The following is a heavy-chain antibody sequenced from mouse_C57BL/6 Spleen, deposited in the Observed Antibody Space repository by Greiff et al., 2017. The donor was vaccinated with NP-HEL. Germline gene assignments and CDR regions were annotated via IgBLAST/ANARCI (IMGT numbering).Heavy chain of an antibody. CDR2: ISYSGST. Sequence: EVQLQQSGPGMVKPSQSLSLTCTVTGYSITSGYDWHWIRHFPGNKLEWMGYISYSGSTNYNPSLKRRISITHDTSKNHFFLKLNSVTTEDTATYYCARDISGSFDVWGTGTTVTVSS. J-gene: IGHJ1*03. CDR3: ARDISGSFDV. V-gene: IGHV3-1*01. CDR1: GYSITSGYD.